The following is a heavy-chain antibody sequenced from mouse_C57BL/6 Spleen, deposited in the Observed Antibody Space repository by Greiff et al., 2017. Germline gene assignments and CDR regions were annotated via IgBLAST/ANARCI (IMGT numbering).Heavy chain of an antibody. CDR1: GYAFSRSW. CDR3: AREWDYAMDY. V-gene: IGHV1-82*01. Sequence: QVQLKQSGPELVKPGASVKISCKASGYAFSRSWMNWVKQRPGKGLEWIGRIYPGDGDTNYNGKFKGKATLTADKSSSTAYMHLSSLTSEDSAVYFCAREWDYAMDYWGQGTSVTVSS. CDR2: IYPGDGDT. D-gene: IGHD1-3*01. J-gene: IGHJ4*01.